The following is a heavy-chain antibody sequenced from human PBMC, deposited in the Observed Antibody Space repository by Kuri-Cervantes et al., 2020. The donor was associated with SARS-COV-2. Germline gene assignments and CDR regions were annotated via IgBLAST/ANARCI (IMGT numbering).Heavy chain of an antibody. J-gene: IGHJ4*02. CDR3: ARGGDDILTGYPAYFDY. CDR2: VNYSGST. CDR1: GGSISSSSYY. Sequence: SETLSLTCTVSGGSISSSSYYWGWIRQPPGKGLEWIGSVNYSGSTYYNPSLKSRLTISVDTSKNQFSLKLSSVTAADTAVYYCARGGDDILTGYPAYFDYWGQGTLVTVSS. D-gene: IGHD3-9*01. V-gene: IGHV4-39*01.